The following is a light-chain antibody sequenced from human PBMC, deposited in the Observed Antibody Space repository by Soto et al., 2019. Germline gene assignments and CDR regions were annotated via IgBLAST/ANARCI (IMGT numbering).Light chain of an antibody. J-gene: IGKJ4*01. Sequence: EIVMTQSPATLSVSPGDKATLSCRASQSVSNNLAWYQQRPGQAPRLLIYFASTRATGIPARFSGSGSGTEFSLTISSLQSEDLALYYCQQYKQWPLSFGGGTKVETK. CDR3: QQYKQWPLS. CDR2: FAS. V-gene: IGKV3-15*01. CDR1: QSVSNN.